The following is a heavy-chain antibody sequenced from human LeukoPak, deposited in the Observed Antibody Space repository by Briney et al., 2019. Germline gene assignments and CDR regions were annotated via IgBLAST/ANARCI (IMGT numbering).Heavy chain of an antibody. D-gene: IGHD3-10*01. V-gene: IGHV1-2*02. Sequence: GSLKVSCKASGFTFTGYYMNWVRQAPGQGLEWIASINRNSGGTNYAEKFKGRVTITRDTSNSTPYLEMSRLRYDDTAVYCGARFRVESGGITIVRRRHAKWYFDLWGRGTLVTVSS. CDR3: ARFRVESGGITIVRRRHAKWYFDL. CDR1: GFTFTGYY. J-gene: IGHJ2*01. CDR2: INRNSGGT.